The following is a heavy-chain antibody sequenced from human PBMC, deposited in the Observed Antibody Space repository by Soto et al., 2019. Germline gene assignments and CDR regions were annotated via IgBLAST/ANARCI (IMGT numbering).Heavy chain of an antibody. CDR3: ARVADDFWAARGYYYYYMDV. CDR1: GGSISSYY. V-gene: IGHV4-59*01. D-gene: IGHD3-3*01. Sequence: TLSLTCTVSGGSISSYYWSWIRQPPGKGLEWIGYIYYSGSTNYNPSLKCRVTISVDTSKNQFSLKLSSVTAADTAVYYCARVADDFWAARGYYYYYMDVWGKGTTVTVSS. J-gene: IGHJ6*03. CDR2: IYYSGST.